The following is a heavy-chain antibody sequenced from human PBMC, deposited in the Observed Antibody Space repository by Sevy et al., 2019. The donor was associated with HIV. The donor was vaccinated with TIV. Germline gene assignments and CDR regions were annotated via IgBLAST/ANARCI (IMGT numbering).Heavy chain of an antibody. J-gene: IGHJ5*02. V-gene: IGHV4-4*07. CDR3: VRLLGGAPGTINWFDP. D-gene: IGHD1-26*01. Sequence: SETLSLTCTVSGGSISTYYWSWIRQPAGQGLEWIGRIHRSGTTDYNPSLRSRVTMSLGTSKMQYSLELRSVTVADSAMYFCVRLLGGAPGTINWFDPWGQGTLVTVSS. CDR2: IHRSGTT. CDR1: GGSISTYY.